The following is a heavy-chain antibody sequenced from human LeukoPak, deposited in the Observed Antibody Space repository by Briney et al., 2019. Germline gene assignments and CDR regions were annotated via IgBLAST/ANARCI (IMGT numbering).Heavy chain of an antibody. CDR1: GFTFSSYE. J-gene: IGHJ6*03. D-gene: IGHD5-12*01. Sequence: QAGESLKISCAASGFTFSSYEMNWVRQAPGKGLEWVSYISSSGSTIYYADSVKGRFTISRDNAKNSLYLQMNSLRAEDTAVYYCAREPYSGYDGGYYYYYYYMDVWGKGTTVTVSS. V-gene: IGHV3-48*03. CDR3: AREPYSGYDGGYYYYYYYMDV. CDR2: ISSSGSTI.